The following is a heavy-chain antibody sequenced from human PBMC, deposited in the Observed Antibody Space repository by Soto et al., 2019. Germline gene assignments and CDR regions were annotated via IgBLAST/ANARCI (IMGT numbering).Heavy chain of an antibody. CDR3: ARDNTHWFDP. CDR2: IFHSGTT. V-gene: IGHV4-30-2*06. J-gene: IGHJ5*02. Sequence: PSETLSLTCAFSVASITSDGYSCSWIRQSPGKGLEWIGYIFHSGTTQYNPSLRGRVTISVDRSKNQFSLRLNSVTAADAAVYYCARDNTHWFDPWGEGAPVTVSS. CDR1: VASITSDGYS.